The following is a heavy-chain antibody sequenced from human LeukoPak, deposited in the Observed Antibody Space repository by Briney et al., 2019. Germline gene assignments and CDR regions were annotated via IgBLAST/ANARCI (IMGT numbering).Heavy chain of an antibody. Sequence: GGSLRLSCAASEFTFSSHGMHWVRQAPGKGLEWVAVISYDGSNKYYADSVKGRFTISRDNSKNTLYLQMNSLRAEDTAVYYCAKSSGSGSYYLFDYWGQGTLVTVSS. CDR3: AKSSGSGSYYLFDY. V-gene: IGHV3-30*18. CDR1: EFTFSSHG. CDR2: ISYDGSNK. D-gene: IGHD3-10*01. J-gene: IGHJ4*02.